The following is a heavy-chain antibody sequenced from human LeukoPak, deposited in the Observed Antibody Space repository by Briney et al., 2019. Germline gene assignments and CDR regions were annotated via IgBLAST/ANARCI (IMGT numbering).Heavy chain of an antibody. CDR3: ARGPLGFDY. CDR1: GGSISSGGYS. V-gene: IGHV4-30-2*01. D-gene: IGHD6-6*01. J-gene: IGHJ4*02. CDR2: IYHSGST. Sequence: SETLSLTCAVSGGSISSGGYSWSWIRQPPGKGLEWIGYIYHSGSTYYNPSLKSRVTISVDRSKNQFSLKLSSVTAADTAVYYCARGPLGFDYWGQGTLVTVSS.